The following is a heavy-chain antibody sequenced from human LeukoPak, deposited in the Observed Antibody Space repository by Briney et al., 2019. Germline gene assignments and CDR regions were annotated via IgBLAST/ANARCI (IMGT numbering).Heavy chain of an antibody. D-gene: IGHD1-26*01. CDR3: ARAPGIGGTYSYYYYGMDV. CDR1: GFTFSSYA. J-gene: IGHJ6*02. CDR2: ISSNGDST. V-gene: IGHV3-64*01. Sequence: GGSLRLSCAASGFTFSSYAMHWVRQAPGKGLEYVSAISSNGDSTYYANSVKGRFTISRDNSKNTLYLQMGSLRAEDMAVYYCARAPGIGGTYSYYYYGMDVWGQGTTVTVSS.